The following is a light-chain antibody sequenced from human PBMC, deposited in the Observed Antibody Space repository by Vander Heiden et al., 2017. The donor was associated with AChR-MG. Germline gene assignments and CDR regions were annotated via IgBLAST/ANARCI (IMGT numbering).Light chain of an antibody. V-gene: IGLV1-44*01. J-gene: IGLJ1*01. CDR2: SNI. CDR1: RFNIGSSL. CDR3: AAWDDSLKEYV. Sequence: QSVLTQPPSASGTLGQSVALSCPGQRFNIGSSLVTWYQPLQGTAPKVLIYSNIQRPSGVPDRFSGSKAGTSASLAISGLQSEDEGDYYCAAWDDSLKEYVFGAGTKVSVL.